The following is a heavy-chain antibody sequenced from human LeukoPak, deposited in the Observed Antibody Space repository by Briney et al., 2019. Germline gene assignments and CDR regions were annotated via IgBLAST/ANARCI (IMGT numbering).Heavy chain of an antibody. Sequence: GESLKISCKGSGYSFTSYWIGWVRQMPGKGLEWMGIIYPGDSDTRYSPSFQGQVTISADKSISTAYLQWSSLKASDTAMYYCARHGGYSYGTYYFDYWGQGTLVTVSS. J-gene: IGHJ4*02. D-gene: IGHD5-18*01. CDR1: GYSFTSYW. V-gene: IGHV5-51*01. CDR3: ARHGGYSYGTYYFDY. CDR2: IYPGDSDT.